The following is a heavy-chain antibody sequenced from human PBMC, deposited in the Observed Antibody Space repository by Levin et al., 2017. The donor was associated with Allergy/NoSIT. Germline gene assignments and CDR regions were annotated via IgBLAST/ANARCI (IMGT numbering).Heavy chain of an antibody. CDR2: IRYDGSNT. D-gene: IGHD6-19*01. Sequence: LSLTCAASGFTFSSYGMHWVRQAPGKGLEWVAVIRYDGSNTYYADSVKGRFTISRDNSKNTLYLQMNSLRAEDTAVYYCARDGFSDVAALSGGLDYWGQGTLVTVSS. CDR1: GFTFSSYG. J-gene: IGHJ4*02. CDR3: ARDGFSDVAALSGGLDY. V-gene: IGHV3-33*01.